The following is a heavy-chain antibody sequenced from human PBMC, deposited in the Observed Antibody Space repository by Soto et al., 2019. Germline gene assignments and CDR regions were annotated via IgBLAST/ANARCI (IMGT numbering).Heavy chain of an antibody. D-gene: IGHD3-22*01. J-gene: IGHJ4*02. CDR2: INPSGGST. CDR1: GYTFTSYY. V-gene: IGHV1-46*01. CDR3: ARVLYYYDSSGYYPDY. Sequence: GASVKVSCKASGYTFTSYYMHWVRQAPGQGLEWMGIINPSGGSTSYAQKFQGRVTMTRDTSTSTVYMELSSLRSEDTAVYYCARVLYYYDSSGYYPDYWGQGTLVTVSS.